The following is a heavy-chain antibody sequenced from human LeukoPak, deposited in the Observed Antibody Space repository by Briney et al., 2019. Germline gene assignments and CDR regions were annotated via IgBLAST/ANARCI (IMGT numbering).Heavy chain of an antibody. CDR1: GGSISSGGYY. Sequence: SQTLSLTCIVSGGSISSGGYYWSWIRQHPGKGLEWIGYIYYSGSTYYNPSLKSRVTISVDTSKNQFSLKLSSVTAADTAVYYCARGRRPATLDYWGQGTLVTVSS. CDR3: ARGRRPATLDY. CDR2: IYYSGST. V-gene: IGHV4-31*03. D-gene: IGHD2-2*01. J-gene: IGHJ4*02.